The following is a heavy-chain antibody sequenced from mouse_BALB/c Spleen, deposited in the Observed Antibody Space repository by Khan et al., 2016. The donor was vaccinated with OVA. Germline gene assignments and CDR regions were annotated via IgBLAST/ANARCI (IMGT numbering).Heavy chain of an antibody. Sequence: EVELVESGPGLVKPSQSLSLTCTVTGYSITSDYAWNWIRQFPGNKLERMGYLSSSGSTNYNPAFKSRITITRDTSKNQFFLQLNSMTAEDTAAYYCARDGSRYSNAMDYWGQGTSVTVSS. D-gene: IGHD2-3*01. J-gene: IGHJ4*01. V-gene: IGHV3-2*02. CDR2: LSSSGST. CDR1: GYSITSDYA. CDR3: ARDGSRYSNAMDY.